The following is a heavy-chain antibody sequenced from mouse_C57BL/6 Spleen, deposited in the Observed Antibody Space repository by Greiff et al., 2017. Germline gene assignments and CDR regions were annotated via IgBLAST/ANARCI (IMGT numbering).Heavy chain of an antibody. CDR1: GYAFSSYW. V-gene: IGHV1-80*01. CDR2: IYPGDGDT. J-gene: IGHJ4*01. CDR3: ARTDGSSMDY. Sequence: QVQLKQSGAELVKPGASVKISCKASGYAFSSYWMNWVKQRPGKGLEWIGQIYPGDGDTNYNGKFKGKATLTVDKSSSTAYMHLSSLTSEDSAVYFCARTDGSSMDYWGQGTSVTVSS.